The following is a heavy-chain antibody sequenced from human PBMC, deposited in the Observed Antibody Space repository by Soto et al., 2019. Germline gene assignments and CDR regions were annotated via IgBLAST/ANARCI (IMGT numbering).Heavy chain of an antibody. J-gene: IGHJ4*02. CDR2: IYYSGST. Sequence: SETLSLTCTVSGGSISSSSYYWGWIRQPPGKGLEWIGSIYYSGSTYYNPSLKSRVTISVDTSKNQFSLKLSSVTAADTAVYYCARAGLYGDYASFDYWGQGTLVTVSS. CDR3: ARAGLYGDYASFDY. V-gene: IGHV4-39*01. D-gene: IGHD4-17*01. CDR1: GGSISSSSYY.